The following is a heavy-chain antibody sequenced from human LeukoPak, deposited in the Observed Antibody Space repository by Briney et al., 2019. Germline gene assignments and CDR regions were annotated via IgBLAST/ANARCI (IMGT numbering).Heavy chain of an antibody. J-gene: IGHJ5*02. CDR1: GGSISSYY. V-gene: IGHV4-59*01. CDR3: ARGDGYNPNWFDP. Sequence: SETLSLTCTVSGGSISSYYWSWIRQPPGKGLKWIGYIYYSGSTSYSPSLRSRVTISVDTSKNQSSLKLSSVTAADTAVYYCARGDGYNPNWFDPWGQGTLVTVSS. CDR2: IYYSGST. D-gene: IGHD5-24*01.